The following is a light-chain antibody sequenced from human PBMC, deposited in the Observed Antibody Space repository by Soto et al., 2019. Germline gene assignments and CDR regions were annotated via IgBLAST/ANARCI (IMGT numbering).Light chain of an antibody. CDR3: QHYNTWPSRT. V-gene: IGKV3-15*01. Sequence: ILMTPSPATLSVTPGEGATLSCRASQSVSSNLAWYQHKPGQAPRLLMYGASTRATGIPARFSGSGSGTDFALTISSLQSEDVAVYDCQHYNTWPSRTFGLGTHVEVK. J-gene: IGKJ1*01. CDR1: QSVSSN. CDR2: GAS.